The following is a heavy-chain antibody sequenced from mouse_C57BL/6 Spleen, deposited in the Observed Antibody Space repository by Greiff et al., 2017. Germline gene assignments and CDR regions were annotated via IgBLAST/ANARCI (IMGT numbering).Heavy chain of an antibody. J-gene: IGHJ1*03. Sequence: QVQLQQPGAELVKPGASVKLSCKASGYTFTSYWMHWVKQRPGQGLEWIGMIHPNSGSTNYNEKFKSKATLTVDKSSSTAYMQLSSLTSEDSAVYYCARWSTVAHDWYFDVWGTGTTVTVSS. D-gene: IGHD1-1*01. V-gene: IGHV1-64*01. CDR3: ARWSTVAHDWYFDV. CDR1: GYTFTSYW. CDR2: IHPNSGST.